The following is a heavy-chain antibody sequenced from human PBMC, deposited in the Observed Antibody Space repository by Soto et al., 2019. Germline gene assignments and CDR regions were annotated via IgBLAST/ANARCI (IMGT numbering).Heavy chain of an antibody. V-gene: IGHV3-23*01. CDR2: MSGSSSTT. D-gene: IGHD1-7*01. Sequence: LRLSCATSGLTFSNYAMSWVRQAPGVGLEWVSSMSGSSSTTYYADSVKGRFTISRDRSKNALYLQMSSLRAEDTALYYCAKNQERELPRVIDFCVQGTLVTVSS. J-gene: IGHJ4*02. CDR1: GLTFSNYA. CDR3: AKNQERELPRVIDF.